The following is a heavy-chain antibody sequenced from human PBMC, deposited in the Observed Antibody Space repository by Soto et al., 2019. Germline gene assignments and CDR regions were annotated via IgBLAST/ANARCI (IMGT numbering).Heavy chain of an antibody. D-gene: IGHD3-10*01. CDR3: ARGRGSTHMGNYFDY. CDR2: IYNSGST. CDR1: GVSISNYY. Sequence: QVQLQESGPGLVKPSETLSLTCTVSGVSISNYYWTWIRQPPGKGLEWIGYIYNSGSTNYKPSLESRVTISVDTSKSQFSLKLRSVTAADTAVYYCARGRGSTHMGNYFDYWGHGTLVTVSS. V-gene: IGHV4-59*01. J-gene: IGHJ4*01.